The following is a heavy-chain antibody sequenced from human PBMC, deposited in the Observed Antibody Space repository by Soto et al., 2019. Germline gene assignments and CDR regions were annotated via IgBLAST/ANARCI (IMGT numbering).Heavy chain of an antibody. CDR1: GLTFNDYA. Sequence: EVQLLDSGGGLVHPGGSLRLSCAASGLTFNDYAMSWVRQAPGKGLEWVSANSGSGATTYYADSVKGRFTISRDNSRDTLYLEMNSLRAEDTGIYYCAKVDFDIWYFDLWGRGTLVTVSS. CDR2: NSGSGATT. D-gene: IGHD2-15*01. J-gene: IGHJ2*01. V-gene: IGHV3-23*01. CDR3: AKVDFDIWYFDL.